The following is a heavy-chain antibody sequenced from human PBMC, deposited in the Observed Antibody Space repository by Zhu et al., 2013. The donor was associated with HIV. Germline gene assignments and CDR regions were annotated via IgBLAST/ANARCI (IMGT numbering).Heavy chain of an antibody. CDR1: GYSISSGYF. CDR2: VSYTGTT. CDR3: PLLYFRWSTKDGFPPLPPFFRFFSTVRVYLPNRRYG. Sequence: QVQLQESGPGLVKPSETLSLTCNVSGYSISSGYFWGWVRQPPGQGLEWIGTVSYTGTTYYNPSLKRRLTISVDTSKQQFSLRLGLSCTTRPRRPTGPLLYFRWSTKDGFPPLPPFFRFFSTVRVYLPNRRYG. D-gene: IGHD1-1*01. J-gene: IGHJ6*01. V-gene: IGHV4-38-2*02.